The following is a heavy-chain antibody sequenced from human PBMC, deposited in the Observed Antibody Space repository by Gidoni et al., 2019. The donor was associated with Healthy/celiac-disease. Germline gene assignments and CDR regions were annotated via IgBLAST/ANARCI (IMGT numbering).Heavy chain of an antibody. CDR3: TATTVIYYYYYGMDV. CDR1: GSPFGNAW. Sequence: EGRLVESGGGWVKPGGSVRLSWDASGSPFGNAWMSWVPQAPGKGLEWVGRIKSKTDGGTTDYAAPVKGRFTISRDDSKNTLYLQMNSLKTEDTAVYYCTATTVIYYYYYGMDVWGQGTTVTVSS. CDR2: IKSKTDGGTT. J-gene: IGHJ6*02. D-gene: IGHD4-17*01. V-gene: IGHV3-15*01.